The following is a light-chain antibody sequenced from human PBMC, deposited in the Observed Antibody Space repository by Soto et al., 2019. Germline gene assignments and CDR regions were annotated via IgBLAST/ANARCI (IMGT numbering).Light chain of an antibody. J-gene: IGKJ5*01. CDR1: QSVSIY. V-gene: IGKV3-11*01. Sequence: EIVLTQSPATLSLSPGERATLSCRASQSVSIYLAWYQQKPAQAPRLLINDASNRATGIPARCSGSGSWTNVSPTTSSRLPEDFAAVYCQQRNAWPPITFGQGTQLEIK. CDR2: DAS. CDR3: QQRNAWPPIT.